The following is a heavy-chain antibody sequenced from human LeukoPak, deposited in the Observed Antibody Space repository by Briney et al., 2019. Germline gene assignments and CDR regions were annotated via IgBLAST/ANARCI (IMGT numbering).Heavy chain of an antibody. V-gene: IGHV1-3*01. J-gene: IGHJ6*02. CDR2: INAGNGNT. Sequence: ASVKVSCKASGYTFTNYAMHWVRQAPGQRLEWMGWINAGNGNTKYSQKFQGRVTITRDTSISTAYMELSRLRSDDTAVYYCARDYYGSGSYDPRIYGMDVWGQGTTVTVSS. CDR3: ARDYYGSGSYDPRIYGMDV. D-gene: IGHD3-10*01. CDR1: GYTFTNYA.